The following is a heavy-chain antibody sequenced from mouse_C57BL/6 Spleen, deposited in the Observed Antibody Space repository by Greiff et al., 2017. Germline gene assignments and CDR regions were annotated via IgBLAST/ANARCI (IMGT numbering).Heavy chain of an antibody. CDR2: IYPGDGDT. Sequence: QVQLKESGAELVKPGASVKISCKASGYAFSSYWMNWVKQRPGKGLEWIGQIYPGDGDTNYNGKFKGKATLTADKSSSTAYMQLSSLTSEDSAVYFCARPITTVGGYYFDYWGQGTTLTVSS. J-gene: IGHJ2*01. D-gene: IGHD1-1*01. CDR1: GYAFSSYW. V-gene: IGHV1-80*01. CDR3: ARPITTVGGYYFDY.